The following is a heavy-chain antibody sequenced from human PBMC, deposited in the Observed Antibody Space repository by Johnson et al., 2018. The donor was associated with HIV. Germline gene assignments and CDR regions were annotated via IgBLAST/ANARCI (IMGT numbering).Heavy chain of an antibody. V-gene: IGHV3-23*04. J-gene: IGHJ3*02. CDR3: AKTAWVFEGDASDI. CDR1: GFTFTSYT. CDR2: ISGSGASR. Sequence: MLLVESGGGLVQPGGSLRLSCAASGFTFTSYTVSWVRQAPVKGLEWVSAISGSGASRYFADSVKGRFTISRDNSKNTLYLQMNSLRAEDTAIYYCAKTAWVFEGDASDIWGQGTMVTVSS. D-gene: IGHD3-3*01.